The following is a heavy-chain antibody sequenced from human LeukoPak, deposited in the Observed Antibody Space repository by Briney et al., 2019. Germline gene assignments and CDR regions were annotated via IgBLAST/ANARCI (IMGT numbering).Heavy chain of an antibody. J-gene: IGHJ6*02. Sequence: GGSLRLSCAASGFTFSFYAMSWVRQAPGKGLEWVSAISGSAGSTYYPDSVKGRFTISRDNSKNTLYLQMNSLRAEDTAIYYCAKEGTATFPRPHGMDVWGQGTTVTVSS. V-gene: IGHV3-23*01. CDR1: GFTFSFYA. D-gene: IGHD6-13*01. CDR2: ISGSAGST. CDR3: AKEGTATFPRPHGMDV.